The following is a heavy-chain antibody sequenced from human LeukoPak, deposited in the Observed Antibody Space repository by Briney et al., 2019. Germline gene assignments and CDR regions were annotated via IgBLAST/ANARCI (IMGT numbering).Heavy chain of an antibody. V-gene: IGHV4-59*01. J-gene: IGHJ4*02. CDR1: GGSISSYY. CDR3: ARDNYSGYDQ. CDR2: IYYSGST. D-gene: IGHD5-12*01. Sequence: SETLSLTCTVSGGSISSYYWSWIRQPPGKGLEWIGYIYYSGSTNYNPSLKSRVAISVDTSKNQFSLKLSSVTAADTAVYYCARDNYSGYDQWGQGTLVTVSS.